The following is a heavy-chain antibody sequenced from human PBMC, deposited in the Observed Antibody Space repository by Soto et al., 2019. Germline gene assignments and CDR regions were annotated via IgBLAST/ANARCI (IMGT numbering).Heavy chain of an antibody. D-gene: IGHD6-13*01. CDR1: GGTFSSYA. J-gene: IGHJ4*02. V-gene: IGHV1-69*13. CDR3: ASAVGYSSSWYFDY. Sequence: SVKVSCKASGGTFSSYAISWVRQAPGQGLEWMGGIIPIFGTANYAQKFQGRVAITADESTSTAYMELSSLRSEDTAVYYCASAVGYSSSWYFDYWGQGTLVPVSS. CDR2: IIPIFGTA.